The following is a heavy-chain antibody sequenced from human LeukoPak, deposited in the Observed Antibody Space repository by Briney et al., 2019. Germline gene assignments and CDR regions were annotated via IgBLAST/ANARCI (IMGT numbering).Heavy chain of an antibody. D-gene: IGHD3-22*01. V-gene: IGHV3-66*01. J-gene: IGHJ6*02. CDR2: IYSGGST. CDR1: GFTVSSNY. CDR3: ARVRRYYDSSGYSAHYYYGMDV. Sequence: PGGSLRLSCAAPGFTVSSNYMSWVRQAPGKGLEWVSVIYSGGSTYYADSVKGRFTISRPNSKNTLYLQMNSLRAEDTAVYYCARVRRYYDSSGYSAHYYYGMDVWGQGTTVTVSS.